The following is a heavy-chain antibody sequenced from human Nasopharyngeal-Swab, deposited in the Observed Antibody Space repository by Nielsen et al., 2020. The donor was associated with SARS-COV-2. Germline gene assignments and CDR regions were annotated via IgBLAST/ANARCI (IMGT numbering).Heavy chain of an antibody. J-gene: IGHJ5*02. D-gene: IGHD6-13*01. CDR2: ISSSSSYI. Sequence: GESLKISCAASGFTFSSYSMNWVRQAPGKGLEWVSSISSSSSYIYYADSVKGRFTISRDNAKSSLYLQMNSLRAEDTAVYYCARAGIAGDNWFDPWGQGTLVTVSS. CDR1: GFTFSSYS. V-gene: IGHV3-21*01. CDR3: ARAGIAGDNWFDP.